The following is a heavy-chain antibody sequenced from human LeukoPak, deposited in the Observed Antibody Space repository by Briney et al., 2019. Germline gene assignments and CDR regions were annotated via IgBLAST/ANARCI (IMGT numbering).Heavy chain of an antibody. CDR1: GGSISSYY. CDR2: IYSSGST. V-gene: IGHV4-4*07. Sequence: SETLSLTCTVSGGSISSYYWSWIRQPAGKGLEWIWRIYSSGSTNYNPSLKSGLSMSLSTYNNQFLLKLRSVTGADTAVYYCERGIAVAPDRAMDVWGKGTTVIVSS. CDR3: ERGIAVAPDRAMDV. J-gene: IGHJ6*03. D-gene: IGHD6-13*01.